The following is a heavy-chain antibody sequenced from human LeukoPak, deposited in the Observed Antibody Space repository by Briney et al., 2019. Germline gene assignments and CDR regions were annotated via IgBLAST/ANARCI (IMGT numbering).Heavy chain of an antibody. D-gene: IGHD3-22*01. J-gene: IGHJ4*02. CDR3: ARGKDYYDISGSTFDY. CDR2: INPNSGGT. Sequence: ASVKVSCKASGYTFTGYYMHWVRQAPGQGLEWMGWINPNSGGTNYARKFQGRVTMTRDTSISTAYMELSRLRSDDTAVYYCARGKDYYDISGSTFDYWGQGTLVTVSS. V-gene: IGHV1-2*02. CDR1: GYTFTGYY.